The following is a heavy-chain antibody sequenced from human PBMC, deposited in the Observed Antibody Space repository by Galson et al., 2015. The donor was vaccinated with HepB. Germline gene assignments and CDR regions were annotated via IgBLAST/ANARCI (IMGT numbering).Heavy chain of an antibody. CDR1: GFTFSSYG. J-gene: IGHJ6*02. Sequence: SLRLSCAASGFTFSSYGMHWVRQAPGKGLEWVAVISYDGSNKYYADSVKGRFTISRDNSKNTLYLQMNSLRAEDTAVYYCAKAVMATTYYDYYGMDVWGQGTTVTVSS. CDR3: AKAVMATTYYDYYGMDV. D-gene: IGHD5-24*01. V-gene: IGHV3-30*18. CDR2: ISYDGSNK.